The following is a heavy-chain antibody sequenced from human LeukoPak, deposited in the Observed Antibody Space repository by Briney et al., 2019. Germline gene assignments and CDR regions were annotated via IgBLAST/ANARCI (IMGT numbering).Heavy chain of an antibody. CDR2: IKQDGSEK. D-gene: IGHD3-10*01. CDR1: GFTFGDYA. Sequence: GGSLRLSCTASGFTFGDYAMSWVRQAPGKGLEWVANIKQDGSEKYYVDSVKGRFTISRDNAKNSLYLQMNSLRAEDTAVYYCARDGXXXXXXXXXXAXDIWXXGXMVT. CDR3: ARDGXXXXXXXXXXAXDI. J-gene: IGHJ3*02. V-gene: IGHV3-7*01.